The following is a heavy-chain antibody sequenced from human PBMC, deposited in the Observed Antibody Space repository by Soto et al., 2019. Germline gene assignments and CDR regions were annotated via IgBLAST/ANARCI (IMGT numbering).Heavy chain of an antibody. D-gene: IGHD5-18*01. J-gene: IGHJ4*02. CDR3: VKPTSHYSYGRTGPFDY. Sequence: TGGSLRLSCSASGFTFSSYAMHWVRQAPGKGLEYVSAISSNGGSTYYADSVKGRFTISRDNSKNTLYLQMSSLRAEDTAVYYCVKPTSHYSYGRTGPFDYWGQGTLVTVSS. V-gene: IGHV3-64D*06. CDR2: ISSNGGST. CDR1: GFTFSSYA.